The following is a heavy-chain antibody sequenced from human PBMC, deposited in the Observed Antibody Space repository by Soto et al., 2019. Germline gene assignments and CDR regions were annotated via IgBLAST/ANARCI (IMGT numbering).Heavy chain of an antibody. CDR2: FYWDEDK. CDR3: AHRQRTVYFDY. V-gene: IGHV2-5*02. Sequence: QITLKESGPTLVKPTQTLTLTCTFSGFSLSTSGVGVGRIRQPPGKALEWLALFYWDEDKRYSPSLKSRLTITKDTSKNQVVLTMTNMDPVDTATYYCAHRQRTVYFDYWGQGTLVTVSS. CDR1: GFSLSTSGVG. D-gene: IGHD4-17*01. J-gene: IGHJ4*02.